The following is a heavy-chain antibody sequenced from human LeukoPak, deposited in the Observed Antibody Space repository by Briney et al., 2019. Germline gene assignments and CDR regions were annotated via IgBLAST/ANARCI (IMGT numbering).Heavy chain of an antibody. CDR3: ASLPGNYGGNFSYQRPPFDY. CDR2: IYYSGST. V-gene: IGHV4-39*01. CDR1: GGSISSSSYY. Sequence: SETLSLTCTVSGGSISSSSYYWGWIRQPPGKGLEWIGSIYYSGSTYYNPSLKSRVTISVDTSKNQFSLKLSSVTAADTAVYYCASLPGNYGGNFSYQRPPFDYWGQGTLVTVSS. J-gene: IGHJ4*02. D-gene: IGHD4-23*01.